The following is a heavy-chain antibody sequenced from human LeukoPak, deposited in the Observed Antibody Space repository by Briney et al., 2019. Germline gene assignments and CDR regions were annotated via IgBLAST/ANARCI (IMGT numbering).Heavy chain of an antibody. J-gene: IGHJ3*02. V-gene: IGHV3-30-3*01. D-gene: IGHD5-24*01. CDR2: ISYDGSNK. CDR1: GFTFSSYA. CDR3: ARGGYMHAFDI. Sequence: GGSLRLSCAASGFTFSSYAMSWVRQAPGKGLEWVAVISYDGSNKYYADSVKGRFTISRDNSKNTLYLQMNSLRAEDTAVYYCARGGYMHAFDIWGQGTMVTVSS.